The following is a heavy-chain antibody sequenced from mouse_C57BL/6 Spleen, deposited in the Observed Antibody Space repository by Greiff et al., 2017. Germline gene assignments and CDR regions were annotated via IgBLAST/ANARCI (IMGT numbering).Heavy chain of an antibody. CDR3: ARGGWLLPSWFAY. D-gene: IGHD2-3*01. CDR1: GYSFTGYF. Sequence: EVQVVESGPELVKPGDSVKISCKASGYSFTGYFMNWVMQSHGKSLEWIGRINPYNGDTFYNQKFKGKATLTVDKSSSTAHMELRSLTSEDSAVYYCARGGWLLPSWFAYWGQGTLVTVSA. J-gene: IGHJ3*01. V-gene: IGHV1-20*01. CDR2: INPYNGDT.